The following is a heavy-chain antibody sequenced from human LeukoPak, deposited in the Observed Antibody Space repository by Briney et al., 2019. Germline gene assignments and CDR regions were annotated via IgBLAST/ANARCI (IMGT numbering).Heavy chain of an antibody. D-gene: IGHD1-26*01. J-gene: IGHJ5*02. CDR1: GGSFSGYS. V-gene: IGHV4-34*01. CDR2: INHSGST. CDR3: ARGWDSSNWFDP. Sequence: SETLSLTCAVYGGSFSGYSWNWIRQPPVKGLEWIGEINHSGSTNYNPSLKSRVTISVDKSKNQFSLKLSSVTAADTAVYYCARGWDSSNWFDPWGQGTLVTVSS.